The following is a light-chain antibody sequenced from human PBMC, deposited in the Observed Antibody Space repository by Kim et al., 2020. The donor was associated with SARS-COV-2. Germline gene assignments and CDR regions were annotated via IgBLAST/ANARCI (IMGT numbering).Light chain of an antibody. CDR2: GKN. CDR3: NSRDSSGNPNWV. J-gene: IGLJ3*02. V-gene: IGLV3-19*01. CDR1: SLRSYH. Sequence: SSELTQDPAVSVALGQTVRITCQGDSLRSYHASWYQQKPGQAPVLVIYGKNNRPSGNPDRFSGSSSGNTASLTNTGAQAEDEADYYCNSRDSSGNPNWVFGEGTQLTVL.